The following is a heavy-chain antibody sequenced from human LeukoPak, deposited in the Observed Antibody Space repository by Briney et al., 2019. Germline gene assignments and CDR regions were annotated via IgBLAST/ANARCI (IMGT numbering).Heavy chain of an antibody. CDR2: IYSDCVT. CDR1: GFIVNSYA. CDR3: ARDRAEGKTWVEFDP. J-gene: IGHJ5*02. Sequence: GGSLRLSCAASGFIVNSYAMSWVRQAQGKGMGWVSLIYSDCVTHYADSVKCPFTISRDNSKNTLYLQMNSLRDEDTAVYFCARDRAEGKTWVEFDPWGQGTLVTVSS. V-gene: IGHV3-66*02.